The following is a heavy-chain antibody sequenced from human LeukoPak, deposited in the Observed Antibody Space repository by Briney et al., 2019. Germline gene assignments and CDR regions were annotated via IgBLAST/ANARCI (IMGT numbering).Heavy chain of an antibody. V-gene: IGHV3-7*01. Sequence: GGSLRLSCSASGFTFSTYWMTWVRQAPGKGLEWVANIKQDGSEKHYVDSVKGRFTISRDNAKNSLYLQMNSLGAEDTAVYYCARATGSGIMYYYDSSGYSLDYWGQGILVTVSS. CDR3: ARATGSGIMYYYDSSGYSLDY. CDR2: IKQDGSEK. D-gene: IGHD3-22*01. J-gene: IGHJ4*02. CDR1: GFTFSTYW.